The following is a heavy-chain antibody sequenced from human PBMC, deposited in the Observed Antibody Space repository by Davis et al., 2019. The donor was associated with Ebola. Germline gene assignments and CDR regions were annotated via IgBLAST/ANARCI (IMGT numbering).Heavy chain of an antibody. CDR2: ISYSGST. D-gene: IGHD3-10*01. V-gene: IGHV4-59*01. CDR1: GGSFSGYY. J-gene: IGHJ6*02. CDR3: ARDNYGFGWNSYYGLDV. Sequence: SETLSLTCAVYGGSFSGYYWSWIRQPPGKGLEWIGYISYSGSTNYNPSLKSRVTMSVDTSKKQFSLKLSSVTAADTAVYYCARDNYGFGWNSYYGLDVWGQGTTVTVSS.